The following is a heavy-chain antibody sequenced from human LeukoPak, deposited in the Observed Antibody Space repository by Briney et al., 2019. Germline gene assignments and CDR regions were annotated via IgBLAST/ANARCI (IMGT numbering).Heavy chain of an antibody. CDR3: ARHGNYCFDY. J-gene: IGHJ4*02. D-gene: IGHD1-26*01. Sequence: GGSLRLSCAASGFTFSSHWKGWVRQAPGKGLEWVANMGQDGSEKSKNSLYLQMNSLRAEDTAVYYCARHGNYCFDYWGQGTLVTVSS. CDR2: MGQDGSEK. V-gene: IGHV3-7*05. CDR1: GFTFSSHW.